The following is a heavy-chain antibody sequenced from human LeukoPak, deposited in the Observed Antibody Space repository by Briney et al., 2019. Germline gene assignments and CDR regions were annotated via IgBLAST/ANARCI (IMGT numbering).Heavy chain of an antibody. CDR2: ISPSSITI. J-gene: IGHJ3*02. V-gene: IGHV3-11*04. CDR1: GFTFSDYY. CDR3: ARKGIEYYYGSGSYSHAFDI. Sequence: PGGSLRLSCAASGFTFSDYYMSWIRQAPGKGLEWVSYISPSSITISYADSVKGRFTISRDNAKNSLFLQMNSLGAEDTAVYYCARKGIEYYYGSGSYSHAFDIWGQGTMVTVYS. D-gene: IGHD3-10*01.